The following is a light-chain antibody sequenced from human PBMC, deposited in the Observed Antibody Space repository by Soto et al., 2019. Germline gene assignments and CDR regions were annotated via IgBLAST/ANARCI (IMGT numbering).Light chain of an antibody. V-gene: IGLV2-14*03. Sequence: QSALTQPASVSGSPGQSITISCTGTSSDVGGHNYVSWYQQHPGKAPKLMIYDVSYRPSGVSNRFSGSKSGNTASLIISGLQAEDEADYYCSSYTSSTPYVFGTGTKLTVL. CDR1: SSDVGGHNY. J-gene: IGLJ1*01. CDR3: SSYTSSTPYV. CDR2: DVS.